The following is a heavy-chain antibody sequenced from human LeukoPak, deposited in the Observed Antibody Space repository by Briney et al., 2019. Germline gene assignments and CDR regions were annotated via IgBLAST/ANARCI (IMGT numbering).Heavy chain of an antibody. CDR2: IYPGDSDT. Sequence: GESLKISCKGSGYSFASYWIGWVRQMPGKGLEWMGTIYPGDSDTRYSPSFQGQVTISADKSLSTAYLQWSSLEASDTAMYYCARRWGYCSGGSCYSGTYFDYWGQGTLVTVSS. CDR1: GYSFASYW. D-gene: IGHD2-15*01. J-gene: IGHJ4*02. V-gene: IGHV5-51*01. CDR3: ARRWGYCSGGSCYSGTYFDY.